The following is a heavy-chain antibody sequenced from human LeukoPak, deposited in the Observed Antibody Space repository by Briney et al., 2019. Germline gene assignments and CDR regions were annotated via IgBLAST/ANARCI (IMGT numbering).Heavy chain of an antibody. CDR2: TYPDDSET. CDR3: VRFLGPSGGLDY. CDR1: GYSFASYW. D-gene: IGHD3/OR15-3a*01. Sequence: GESLKISCKGSGYSFASYWIGWVRQMPGKGLEWMGITYPDDSETRYSASFQGQVTISADKSISIAYLQWSSLKASDTAMYYCVRFLGPSGGLDYWGQGTRVTVSS. V-gene: IGHV5-51*01. J-gene: IGHJ4*02.